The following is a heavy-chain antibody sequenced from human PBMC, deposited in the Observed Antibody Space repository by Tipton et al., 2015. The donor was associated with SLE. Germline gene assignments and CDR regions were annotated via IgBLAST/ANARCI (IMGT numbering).Heavy chain of an antibody. J-gene: IGHJ4*02. D-gene: IGHD2-15*01. V-gene: IGHV4-61*02. CDR3: ARGSVVADDF. CDR2: LYTTGST. Sequence: TLSLTCTVSGGSITTGSYYWSWIRQPAGKGLEWIGRLYTTGSTYYNPSLKSRVTMSVATSKNQLSLKLTSVTAADTAVYYCARGSVVADDFWGQGTLVTVSS. CDR1: GGSITTGSYY.